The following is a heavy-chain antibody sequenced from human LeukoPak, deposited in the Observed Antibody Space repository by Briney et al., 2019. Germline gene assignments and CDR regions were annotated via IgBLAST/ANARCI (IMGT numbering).Heavy chain of an antibody. CDR2: ISSNGGST. V-gene: IGHV3-64*01. CDR1: GFTFSSYA. Sequence: GGSLRLSCAASGFTFSSYAMHWVRQAPGKGLEYVSAISSNGGSTYYANSVEGRFTISRDNSKNTLYLQVGSLRAEDMAVYYCARGFPSPDKRPCWGQGTLVTVSS. J-gene: IGHJ4*02. CDR3: ARGFPSPDKRPC. D-gene: IGHD3-10*01.